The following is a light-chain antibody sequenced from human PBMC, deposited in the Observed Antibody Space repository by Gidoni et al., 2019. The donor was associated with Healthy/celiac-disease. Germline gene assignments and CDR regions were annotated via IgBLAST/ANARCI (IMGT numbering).Light chain of an antibody. CDR1: QSVLYSSNNKNY. J-gene: IGKJ2*01. CDR3: QQYYSTPYT. V-gene: IGKV4-1*01. CDR2: WAS. Sequence: DLVMTQSPDSLAVSLGERATINCKSSQSVLYSSNNKNYLAWYQQKPGQPPKLLIYWASTRESGVPDRFSGSGSGTDFTITISSLQAEDVAVYYCQQYYSTPYTFGQGTKLEIK.